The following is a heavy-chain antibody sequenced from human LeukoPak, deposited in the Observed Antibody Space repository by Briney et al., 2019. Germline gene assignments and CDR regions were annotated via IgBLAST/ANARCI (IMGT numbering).Heavy chain of an antibody. D-gene: IGHD3-22*01. CDR3: ATTGDSSGYYHDAFDI. Sequence: GESLKISCKGSGYSFTSYWIGWVRQMPGKGLEWMGIIYPGDSDTGYSPSFQGQVTISADKSISTAYLQWSSLKASDTAMYYCATTGDSSGYYHDAFDIWGQGTMVTVSS. V-gene: IGHV5-51*01. J-gene: IGHJ3*02. CDR1: GYSFTSYW. CDR2: IYPGDSDT.